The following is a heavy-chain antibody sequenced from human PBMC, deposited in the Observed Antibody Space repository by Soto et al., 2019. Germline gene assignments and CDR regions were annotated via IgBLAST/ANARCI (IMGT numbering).Heavy chain of an antibody. Sequence: SVKVSCKASGGTFSSYAISWVRQAPGQGLEWMGGIIPIFGTANYAQRFQGRVTITADKSTSTAYMELSSLRSEDTAVYYCARDNSLYCSSTSCYSGYYYGMDVWGQGTTVTV. CDR1: GGTFSSYA. CDR2: IIPIFGTA. J-gene: IGHJ6*02. V-gene: IGHV1-69*06. CDR3: ARDNSLYCSSTSCYSGYYYGMDV. D-gene: IGHD2-2*01.